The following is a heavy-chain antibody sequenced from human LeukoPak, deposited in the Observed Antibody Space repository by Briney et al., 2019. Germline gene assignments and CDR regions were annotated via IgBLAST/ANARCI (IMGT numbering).Heavy chain of an antibody. D-gene: IGHD2-2*02. CDR3: ARSNTALDY. CDR2: INPNSGGT. CDR1: GYTFTGYY. V-gene: IGHV1-2*02. J-gene: IGHJ4*02. Sequence: ASVKVSCKASGYTFTGYYMHWVRQAPGQGLEWMGWINPNSGGTNYAEKFQGRVTMTRDTSISTAYMELSRLRSDDTAVYHCARSNTALDYWGQGTLVTVSS.